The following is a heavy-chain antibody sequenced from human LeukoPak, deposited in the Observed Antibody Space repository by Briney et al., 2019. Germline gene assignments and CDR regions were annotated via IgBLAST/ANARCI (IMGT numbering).Heavy chain of an antibody. D-gene: IGHD3-10*01. CDR3: ARQTGSGLFSLP. J-gene: IGHJ4*02. Sequence: SETLSLTCTVSGYSISSGYYWGWIRQPPGKGLEWIGSIYFSGGTYYNASLKSRVAISVDTSKNQFSLKLSSVTAADTAVYYCARQTGSGLFSLPGGRGTLVTVSS. V-gene: IGHV4-38-2*02. CDR1: GYSISSGYY. CDR2: IYFSGGT.